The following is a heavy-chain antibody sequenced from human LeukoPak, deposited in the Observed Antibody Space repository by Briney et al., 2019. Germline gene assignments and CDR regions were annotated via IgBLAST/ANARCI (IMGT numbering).Heavy chain of an antibody. D-gene: IGHD7-27*01. Sequence: GGSLRLSCAASGFTFSGYEMNWVRQAPGKGLEWVSYISSSGSIIYYADSVKGRFTISRDNAKNSLYLQMNSLRAEDTAVYYCTGPWGSGAYDIWGQGTMVTVSS. V-gene: IGHV3-48*03. CDR1: GFTFSGYE. J-gene: IGHJ3*02. CDR3: TGPWGSGAYDI. CDR2: ISSSGSII.